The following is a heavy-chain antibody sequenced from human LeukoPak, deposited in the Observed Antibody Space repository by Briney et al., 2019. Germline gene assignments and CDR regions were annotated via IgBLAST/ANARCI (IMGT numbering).Heavy chain of an antibody. CDR2: IRSKAYGGTT. CDR3: TRAGRPYYYYMDV. V-gene: IGHV3-49*03. CDR1: GFTFGDYA. J-gene: IGHJ6*03. Sequence: GGSLRLPCTASGFTFGDYAMSWFRQAPGKGLEWVGFIRSKAYGGTTEYAASVKGRFTISRDDSKSIAYLQMNSLKTEDTAVYYCTRAGRPYYYYMDVWGKGTTVTVSS.